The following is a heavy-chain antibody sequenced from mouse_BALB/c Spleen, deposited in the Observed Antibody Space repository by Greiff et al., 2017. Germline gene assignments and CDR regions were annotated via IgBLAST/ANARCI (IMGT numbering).Heavy chain of an antibody. J-gene: IGHJ3*01. CDR3: ARRGYGSSSWFAD. Sequence: EVKLMESGPGLVKPSQSLSLTCSVTGYSITSGYYWNWIRQFPGNKLEWMGYISYDGSNNYNPSLKNRISITRDTSKNQFFLKLNSVTTEDTATYYCARRGYGSSSWFADWGQGTLVTVSA. CDR2: ISYDGSN. D-gene: IGHD1-1*01. CDR1: GYSITSGYY. V-gene: IGHV3-6*02.